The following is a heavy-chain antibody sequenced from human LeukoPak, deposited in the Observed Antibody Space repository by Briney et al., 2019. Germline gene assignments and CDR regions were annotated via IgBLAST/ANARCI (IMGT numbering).Heavy chain of an antibody. CDR2: INPSGGST. V-gene: IGHV1-46*01. CDR1: GYTFTGYY. D-gene: IGHD5-18*01. CDR3: ARDLQDTAMVTPNFDY. J-gene: IGHJ4*02. Sequence: ASVKVSCKASGYTFTGYYMHWVRQAPGQGLEWMGIINPSGGSTSYAQKFQGRVTMTRDTSTSTVYMELSSLRSEDTAVYYCARDLQDTAMVTPNFDYWGQGTLVTVSS.